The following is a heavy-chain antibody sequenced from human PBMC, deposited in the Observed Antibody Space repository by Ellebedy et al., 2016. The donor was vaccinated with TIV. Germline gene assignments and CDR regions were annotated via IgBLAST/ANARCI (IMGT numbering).Heavy chain of an antibody. Sequence: ASVKVSXXASGYSFTDSSLHWVRRAPGQGLEWMAWINPNIGGTNYAQRFQGRVTMTRDTSINTAYMELSGLISDDTAVYYCATGGNYGDSLDFWGRGTLVTVSS. J-gene: IGHJ4*02. CDR2: INPNIGGT. D-gene: IGHD4-17*01. V-gene: IGHV1-2*02. CDR1: GYSFTDSS. CDR3: ATGGNYGDSLDF.